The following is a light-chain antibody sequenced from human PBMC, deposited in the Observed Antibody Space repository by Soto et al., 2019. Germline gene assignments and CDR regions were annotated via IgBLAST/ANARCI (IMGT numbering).Light chain of an antibody. V-gene: IGLV2-14*03. CDR1: NSDVGAFNY. CDR2: EFS. CDR3: SSYTTSSTRG. J-gene: IGLJ1*01. Sequence: QSALTQPASVSGSPGQSIAITCTGTNSDVGAFNYVSWYQQHPDKAPKLMIYEFSNRPSGVSNRFSGSKSVNTATLTISGLLTEDEADYYCSSYTTSSTRGFGTGTKVTVL.